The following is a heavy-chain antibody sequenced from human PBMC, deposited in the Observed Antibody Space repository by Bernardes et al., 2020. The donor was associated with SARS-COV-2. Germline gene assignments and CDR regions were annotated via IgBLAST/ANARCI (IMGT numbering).Heavy chain of an antibody. CDR3: AKMGLAPGSTIGGQWLRFDY. CDR2: ITASGGDT. J-gene: IGHJ4*02. V-gene: IGHV3-23*01. D-gene: IGHD3-22*01. Sequence: GGSLRLSCAASGFTLISSTMSWVRQAPGQGLEWIPSITASGGDTYFANSVRGRFTISSDISKNTLYLEMGSLRPDDTAIYYCAKMGLAPGSTIGGQWLRFDYWGQGAQVTVSS. CDR1: GFTLISST.